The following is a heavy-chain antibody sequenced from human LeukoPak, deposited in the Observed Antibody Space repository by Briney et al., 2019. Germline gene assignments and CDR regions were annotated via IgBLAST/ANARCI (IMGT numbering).Heavy chain of an antibody. CDR2: IYYSGST. CDR3: ASRLVVPAGIDY. D-gene: IGHD2-2*01. CDR1: GGSISSGDNY. V-gene: IGHV4-30-4*08. Sequence: PSETLSLTCTVSGGSISSGDNYWCWIRQPPGKGLEWIGYIYYSGSTYYNPSLKSRVTISVDTSKNQFSLKLSSVSAADTAVYYCASRLVVPAGIDYWGQGTLSPSPQ. J-gene: IGHJ4*02.